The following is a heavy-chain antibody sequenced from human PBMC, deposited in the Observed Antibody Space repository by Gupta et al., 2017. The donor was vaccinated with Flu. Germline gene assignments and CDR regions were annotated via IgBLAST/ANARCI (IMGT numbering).Heavy chain of an antibody. CDR1: SNYW. CDR2: VDNDGSVT. V-gene: IGHV3-74*01. CDR3: ATLFEY. J-gene: IGHJ4*02. Sequence: SNYWMHWVRQVPGKGLVWVSRVDNDGSVTSYADSVKGRFTISRDNAKNTLYLQMNSLRAEDTAVYYCATLFEYWGQGTLVTVSS.